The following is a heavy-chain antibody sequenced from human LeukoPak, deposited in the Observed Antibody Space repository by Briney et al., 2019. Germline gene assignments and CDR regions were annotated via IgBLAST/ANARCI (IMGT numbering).Heavy chain of an antibody. CDR2: INPNSGGT. J-gene: IGHJ6*02. D-gene: IGHD6-13*01. CDR3: ARSTAAAGTGIYYYYGMDV. CDR1: GYTFTGYY. V-gene: IGHV1-2*02. Sequence: ASVKVSCKASGYTFTGYYMHWVRRAPGQGLEWMGWINPNSGGTNYAQKFQGRVTMTRDTSISTAYMELSRLRSDDTAVYYCARSTAAAGTGIYYYYGMDVWGQGTTVTVSS.